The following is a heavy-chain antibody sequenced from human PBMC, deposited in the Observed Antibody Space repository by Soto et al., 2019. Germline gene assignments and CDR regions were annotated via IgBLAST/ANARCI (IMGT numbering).Heavy chain of an antibody. CDR2: IGTQHDT. D-gene: IGHD2-8*02. J-gene: IGHJ5*02. Sequence: EVQLVESGGGLVQPGGSLRLSCAASGFTFSAYDMHWVRQATGKGLEWVSAIGTQHDTYYPDSVKGRFTISRENAKNSLYLQMNSLRAGETAVYYCARQASYWHGGGGWIDPWGQGTLVTVSS. CDR3: ARQASYWHGGGGWIDP. CDR1: GFTFSAYD. V-gene: IGHV3-13*01.